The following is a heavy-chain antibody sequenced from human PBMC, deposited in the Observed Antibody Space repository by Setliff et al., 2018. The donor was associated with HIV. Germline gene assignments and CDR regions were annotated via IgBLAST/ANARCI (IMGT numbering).Heavy chain of an antibody. V-gene: IGHV4-39*01. D-gene: IGHD3-22*01. CDR2: MSYTGTT. CDR1: GGSISSSSYY. J-gene: IGHJ4*02. Sequence: SETMSLTCSVSGGSISSSSYYWGWIRQPPGKGLDWIGSMSYTGTTYDNPSLKSRVTISVDTSKNQFSLKLTSVTAADAAVYFCAMGSSGYPFDYWGQGSLVTVSS. CDR3: AMGSSGYPFDY.